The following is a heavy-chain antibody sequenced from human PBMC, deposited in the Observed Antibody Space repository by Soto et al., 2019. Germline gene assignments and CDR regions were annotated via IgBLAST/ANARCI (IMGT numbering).Heavy chain of an antibody. CDR2: THYTGST. CDR3: ARHHAAAGTNWPNYYFDY. D-gene: IGHD6-13*01. J-gene: IGHJ4*02. CDR1: GGSISSYSYY. Sequence: SETLSLTCTVSGGSISSYSYYWGWIRQPPGEGLEWIVSTHYTGSTYYNPSLKSRVTISVDTSKNQFSLKVSSVTVTDTAVYYCARHHAAAGTNWPNYYFDYWGQGTLVTVSS. V-gene: IGHV4-39*01.